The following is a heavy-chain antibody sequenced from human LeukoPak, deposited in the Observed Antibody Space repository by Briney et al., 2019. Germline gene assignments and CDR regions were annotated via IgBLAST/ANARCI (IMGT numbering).Heavy chain of an antibody. CDR2: INHSGST. D-gene: IGHD3-16*02. CDR1: GGSFSGYY. CDR3: ARQCDYVWGSYRLDV. J-gene: IGHJ6*04. Sequence: PSETLSLTCAVYGGSFSGYYWSWIRQPPGKGLEWIEEINHSGSTNYNPSLKSRVTISVDTSKNQFSLKLSSVTAADTAVYYCARQCDYVWGSYRLDVWGKGTTVTISS. V-gene: IGHV4-34*01.